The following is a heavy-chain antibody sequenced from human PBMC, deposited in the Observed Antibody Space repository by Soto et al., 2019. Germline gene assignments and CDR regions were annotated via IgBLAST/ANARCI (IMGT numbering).Heavy chain of an antibody. V-gene: IGHV3-30*18. D-gene: IGHD6-13*01. CDR3: AKDHRAAAVREGYYYYYGMDV. J-gene: IGHJ6*02. CDR1: GFTFSSYG. CDR2: ISYDGSNK. Sequence: PGGSLRLSCAASGFTFSSYGMHWVRQAPGKGLEWVAVISYDGSNKYYADSVKGRFTISRDNSKNTLYLQMNSLRAEDTAVYYCAKDHRAAAVREGYYYYYGMDVWGQGTTVTVSS.